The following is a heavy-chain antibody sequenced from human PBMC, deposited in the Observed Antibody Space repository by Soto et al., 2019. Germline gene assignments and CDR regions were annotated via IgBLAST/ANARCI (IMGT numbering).Heavy chain of an antibody. J-gene: IGHJ4*02. CDR1: GGSISSGDYY. Sequence: SETLSLTCPVSGGSISSGDYYWSWIRQHPGKGLEWIGYIYYSGNTKYNPSLKSRVTMSVDTSKNQFSLKLISVTAADTAVYYCARTMVRGVIIDYWGQGTLVTVSS. CDR3: ARTMVRGVIIDY. D-gene: IGHD3-10*01. V-gene: IGHV4-30-4*08. CDR2: IYYSGNT.